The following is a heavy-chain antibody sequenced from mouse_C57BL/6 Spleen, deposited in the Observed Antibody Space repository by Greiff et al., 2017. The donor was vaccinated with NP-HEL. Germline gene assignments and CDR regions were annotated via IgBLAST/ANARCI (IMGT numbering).Heavy chain of an antibody. CDR3: AREDYGIPAWFAY. Sequence: VHLVESGAELARPGASVKLSCKASGYTFTSYGISWVKQRTGQGLEWIGEIYPRSGNTYYNEKFKGKATLTADKSSSTAYMELRSLTSEDSAVYFCAREDYGIPAWFAYWGQGTLVTVSA. CDR2: IYPRSGNT. D-gene: IGHD1-1*01. CDR1: GYTFTSYG. V-gene: IGHV1-81*01. J-gene: IGHJ3*01.